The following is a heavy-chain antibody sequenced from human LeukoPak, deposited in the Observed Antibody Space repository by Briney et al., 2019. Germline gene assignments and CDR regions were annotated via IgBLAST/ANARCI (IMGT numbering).Heavy chain of an antibody. Sequence: GGSLRLSCAASGFTFNNYMINWVRQAPRKGLEWLSYISSDSGAIYYADSVQGRFTISRDNAQKSLYLRMNSVRVEDTAVYYCVREVAYWGQGALVSVCS. CDR1: GFTFNNYM. J-gene: IGHJ4*02. D-gene: IGHD5-12*01. CDR3: VREVAY. CDR2: ISSDSGAI. V-gene: IGHV3-48*01.